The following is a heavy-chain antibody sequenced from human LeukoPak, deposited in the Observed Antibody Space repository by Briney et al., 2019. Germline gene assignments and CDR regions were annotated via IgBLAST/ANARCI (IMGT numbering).Heavy chain of an antibody. CDR1: GFTFSSYA. V-gene: IGHV3-23*01. Sequence: PGGSLRLSCAASGFTFSSYAMSWVRQAPGKGLEWVSAISGSGGSTYYADSVKGRFTISRDNSKNTLYLQMSSLRAEDTAVYYCAKASGYDKYFDYWGQGTLVTVSS. CDR2: ISGSGGST. CDR3: AKASGYDKYFDY. J-gene: IGHJ4*02. D-gene: IGHD5-12*01.